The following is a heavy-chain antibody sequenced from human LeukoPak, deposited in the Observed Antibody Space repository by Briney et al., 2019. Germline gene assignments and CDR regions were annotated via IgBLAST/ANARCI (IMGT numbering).Heavy chain of an antibody. V-gene: IGHV3-23*01. CDR2: ISGSGGST. J-gene: IGHJ4*02. Sequence: GGSLRLSCAASGFTFSSYAMSWVRQAPGKGLERVSAISGSGGSTYYADSVKGRFTISRDNSKNTLYLQMNSLRAEDTAVYYCAKDPTSYCTNGVCYTPPYYFDYWGQGTLVTVSS. CDR1: GFTFSSYA. D-gene: IGHD2-8*01. CDR3: AKDPTSYCTNGVCYTPPYYFDY.